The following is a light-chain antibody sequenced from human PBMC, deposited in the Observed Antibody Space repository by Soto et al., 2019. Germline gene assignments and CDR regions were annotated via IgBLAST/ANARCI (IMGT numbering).Light chain of an antibody. CDR2: GAS. CDR1: QSVSSSY. Sequence: IMLTQSPGTVSLTQGERATLSCRASQSVSSSYLAWYQQKPGQAPRLLIYGASSRATGIPDRFSGSGSGTDFTLTISRLEPEDFAVYYCQQYGSSRDTFGQGTRLEI. J-gene: IGKJ5*01. V-gene: IGKV3-20*01. CDR3: QQYGSSRDT.